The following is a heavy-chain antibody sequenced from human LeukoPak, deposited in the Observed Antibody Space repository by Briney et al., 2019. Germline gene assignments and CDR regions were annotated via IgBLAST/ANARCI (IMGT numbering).Heavy chain of an antibody. CDR2: ISSSSSYI. J-gene: IGHJ5*02. CDR1: GFTFSSYS. Sequence: GGSLRLSCAASGFTFSSYSMNWVRQAPGKGLEWVSSISSSSSYIYYADPVKGRFTISRDNAKNSLYLQMNSLRAEDTAVYYCARTNRGIAVAGTGLRTGWFDPWGQGTLVTVSS. CDR3: ARTNRGIAVAGTGLRTGWFDP. D-gene: IGHD6-19*01. V-gene: IGHV3-21*01.